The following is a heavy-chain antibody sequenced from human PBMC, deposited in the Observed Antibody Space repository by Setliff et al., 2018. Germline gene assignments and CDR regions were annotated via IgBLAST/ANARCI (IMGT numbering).Heavy chain of an antibody. D-gene: IGHD6-6*01. V-gene: IGHV7-4-1*02. J-gene: IGHJ6*03. CDR2: INTNTGNP. CDR1: GYTFSSYA. CDR3: ARGEYTSLPSGVYYHMDV. Sequence: ASVKVSCKASGYTFSSYAMNWVRQAPGQGLEWMGWINTNTGNPTYAQGFTGRFVFSLDTSVSTTYLQISSLKAEDTAVYYCARGEYTSLPSGVYYHMDVWGKGTTVTSP.